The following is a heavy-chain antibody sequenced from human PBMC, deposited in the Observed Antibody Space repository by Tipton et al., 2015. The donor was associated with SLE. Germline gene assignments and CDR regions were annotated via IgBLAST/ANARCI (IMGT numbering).Heavy chain of an antibody. Sequence: SLRLSCVASGFTFDDYGMSWVRQAPGKGLEWVSGINWNAGSTGYADSVKGRFTISRDNAKNSLYLQMNSLRAEDTAVYYCAKNLDYDSTGYGKGDAFDIWGQGTMVTVSS. D-gene: IGHD3-22*01. J-gene: IGHJ3*02. CDR3: AKNLDYDSTGYGKGDAFDI. CDR1: GFTFDDYG. CDR2: INWNAGST. V-gene: IGHV3-20*04.